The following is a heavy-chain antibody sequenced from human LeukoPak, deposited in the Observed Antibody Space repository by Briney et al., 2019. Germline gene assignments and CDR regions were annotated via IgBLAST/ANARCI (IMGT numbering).Heavy chain of an antibody. V-gene: IGHV3-23*01. CDR1: GFTFSNYA. CDR3: AKSRESLTTVTPLDY. D-gene: IGHD4-4*01. J-gene: IGHJ4*02. CDR2: LSGSGGST. Sequence: GGSLRLSCAASGFTFSNYAMAWVRQAPGKGLEWVSGLSGSGGSTYYADSVKGRFTISRDNSKNTLYLQMNSLRAEDTAVYYCAKSRESLTTVTPLDYWGQGTLVTVSS.